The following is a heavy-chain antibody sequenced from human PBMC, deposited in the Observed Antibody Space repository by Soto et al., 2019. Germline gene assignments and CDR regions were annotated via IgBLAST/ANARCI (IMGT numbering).Heavy chain of an antibody. CDR2: INHSGST. CDR3: ARDKITGLFDY. CDR1: GGSFSGYY. D-gene: IGHD2-8*02. J-gene: IGHJ4*02. V-gene: IGHV4-34*01. Sequence: QVQLQQWGAGLLKPSETLSLTCAVSGGSFSGYYWTWIRQPTGTGMAWMGEINHSGSTNYNPSLKSRVTISVDTSKNQFSLKLTSVTAADTAVYYCARDKITGLFDYWGQGTLVTVSS.